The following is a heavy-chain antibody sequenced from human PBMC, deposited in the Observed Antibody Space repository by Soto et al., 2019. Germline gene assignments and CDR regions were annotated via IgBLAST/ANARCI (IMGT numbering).Heavy chain of an antibody. D-gene: IGHD6-6*01. Sequence: GGSPRLSCAASGFTFSSYSMNWVRQAPGKGLEWVSSISSSSSYIYYADSVKGRFTISRDNAKNSLYLQMNSLRAEDTAVYYCAGSSSGHLPFDYWGQGTLVTVSS. CDR2: ISSSSSYI. V-gene: IGHV3-21*01. CDR1: GFTFSSYS. J-gene: IGHJ4*02. CDR3: AGSSSGHLPFDY.